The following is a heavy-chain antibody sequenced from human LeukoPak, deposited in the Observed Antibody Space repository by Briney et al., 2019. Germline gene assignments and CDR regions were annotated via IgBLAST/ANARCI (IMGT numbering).Heavy chain of an antibody. V-gene: IGHV3-7*01. J-gene: IGHJ4*02. CDR3: ARVGLSYYDGNSFGDYFDS. Sequence: GGTLRLSCEASGFIFSRFWMSWVRQAPGKGLEWVANIKEDGSEKDYVDSVKGRFIISRDDAHNSMSLHMNSLRAEDTAVYYCARVGLSYYDGNSFGDYFDSWGQGILVTVSS. CDR2: IKEDGSEK. CDR1: GFIFSRFW. D-gene: IGHD4-23*01.